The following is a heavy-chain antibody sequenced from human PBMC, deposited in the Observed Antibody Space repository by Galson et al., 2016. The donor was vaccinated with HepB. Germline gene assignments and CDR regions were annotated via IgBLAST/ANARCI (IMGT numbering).Heavy chain of an antibody. J-gene: IGHJ4*02. CDR1: GYSFTNYW. CDR3: ARRGYSGYDEGYFDY. V-gene: IGHV5-10-1*01. CDR2: IDPSDSYT. D-gene: IGHD5-12*01. Sequence: QSGAEVKKPGESLRISCKGSGYSFTNYWISWVRQMPGKGLEWMGRIDPSDSYTNYSPSFQGHVIVSADKSISTAYLQWSSLKPSDTAMYFCARRGYSGYDEGYFDYWGQGTLVTVSS.